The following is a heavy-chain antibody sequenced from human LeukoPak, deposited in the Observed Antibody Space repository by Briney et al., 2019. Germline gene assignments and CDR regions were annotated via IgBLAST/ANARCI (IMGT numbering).Heavy chain of an antibody. V-gene: IGHV3-21*01. J-gene: IGHJ6*02. D-gene: IGHD2-21*02. CDR3: ARDRGDYDYYYGMDV. CDR1: GFTVSNNY. CDR2: ISSSSSYI. Sequence: PGGSLRLSCAASGFTVSNNYMNWVRQAPGKGLEWVSSISSSSSYIYYADSVKGRFTISRDNDKNSLYLQMNSLRAEDTAVYYCARDRGDYDYYYGMDVWGQGTTVTVSS.